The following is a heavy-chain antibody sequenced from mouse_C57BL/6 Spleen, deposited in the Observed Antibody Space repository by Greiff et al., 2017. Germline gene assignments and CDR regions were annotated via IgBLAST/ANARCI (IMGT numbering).Heavy chain of an antibody. D-gene: IGHD2-1*01. J-gene: IGHJ4*01. CDR3: ARDYGNCVPYAMDY. CDR2: ISSGSSTI. CDR1: GFTFSDYG. Sequence: EVQRVESGGGLVKPGGSLKLSCAASGFTFSDYGMHWVRQAPEKGLEWVAYISSGSSTIYYADAVKGRFTLSRDNAKNTLFLQITSLRSEDTAMYYCARDYGNCVPYAMDYWGQGTSVTVSS. V-gene: IGHV5-17*01.